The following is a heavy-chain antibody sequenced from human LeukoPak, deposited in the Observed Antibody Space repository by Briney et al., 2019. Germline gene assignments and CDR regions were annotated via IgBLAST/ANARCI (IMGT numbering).Heavy chain of an antibody. CDR1: GFTFSNYW. J-gene: IGHJ4*02. CDR3: AGELMIGTSLFRYFDY. V-gene: IGHV3-74*01. D-gene: IGHD3-16*01. CDR2: ISPDGSTT. Sequence: GGSLRLSCAASGFTFSNYWIHWLRQAPGEGPVWVSRISPDGSTTHFADSVKDRFTLSRDNAENKVYLQMKSLRAEDRAVYYCAGELMIGTSLFRYFDYWGQGTMVTISS.